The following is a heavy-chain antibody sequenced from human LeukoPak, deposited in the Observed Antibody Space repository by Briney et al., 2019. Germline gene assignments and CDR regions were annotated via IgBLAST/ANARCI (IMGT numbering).Heavy chain of an antibody. Sequence: ASLKVSCTASGYTFTSYGISWVRQAPGQGLEWMGWISAYNGNTNYAQKLQGRVTMTTDTSTSTAYMELRSLRSDDTAVYYCARAGAHYDILTGYYLPPGTPFDIWGQGTMVTVSS. CDR1: GYTFTSYG. V-gene: IGHV1-18*01. J-gene: IGHJ3*02. D-gene: IGHD3-9*01. CDR3: ARAGAHYDILTGYYLPPGTPFDI. CDR2: ISAYNGNT.